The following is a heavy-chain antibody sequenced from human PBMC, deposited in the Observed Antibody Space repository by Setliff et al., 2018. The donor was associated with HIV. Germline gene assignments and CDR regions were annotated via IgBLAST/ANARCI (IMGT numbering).Heavy chain of an antibody. Sequence: PGESLTISCKGSGYSFSSYWIGWVRQKPGKGLEWMGIIHPGDSNIKYSPSFRGQVTISTDKSISIAYLQWSSLKASDTAMYYCARSGVFPGEVLDYFDYWGQGTLVTVSS. CDR2: IHPGDSNI. CDR3: ARSGVFPGEVLDYFDY. J-gene: IGHJ4*02. CDR1: GYSFSSYW. D-gene: IGHD3-10*01. V-gene: IGHV5-51*01.